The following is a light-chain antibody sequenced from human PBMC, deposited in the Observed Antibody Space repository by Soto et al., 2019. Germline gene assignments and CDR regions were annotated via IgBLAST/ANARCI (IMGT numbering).Light chain of an antibody. CDR3: ISYTSSSTWV. Sequence: QSALTQPASVSGSPGQSITISCTGTSSDVGGYNYVSWYQQHPGKVPKLMIYDVSDRPSGVSNRFSGSKSGNTASLTISGLQAEDEADYYCISYTSSSTWVLGGGTKLTVL. CDR2: DVS. V-gene: IGLV2-14*01. CDR1: SSDVGGYNY. J-gene: IGLJ3*02.